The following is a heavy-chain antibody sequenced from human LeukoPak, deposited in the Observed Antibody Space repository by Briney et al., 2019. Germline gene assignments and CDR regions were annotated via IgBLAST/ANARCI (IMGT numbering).Heavy chain of an antibody. Sequence: GGSLRLSCAASGFTFTNYDMHWVRQATGKSLEWVSAIGTAGDTYYADSVKGRFTISRENAKNSLYLQMNNLRAEGTAVYYCTRVTNWVFGYWGQGTLVTVSS. J-gene: IGHJ4*02. V-gene: IGHV3-13*01. CDR3: TRVTNWVFGY. CDR1: GFTFTNYD. CDR2: IGTAGDT. D-gene: IGHD7-27*01.